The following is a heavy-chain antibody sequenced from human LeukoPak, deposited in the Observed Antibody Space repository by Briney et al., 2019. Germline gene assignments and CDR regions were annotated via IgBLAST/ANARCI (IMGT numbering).Heavy chain of an antibody. CDR1: GGSISSGGYY. Sequence: SQTLSLTCTVSGGSISSGGYYWSWIRQPPGKGLEWIGYIYHSGSTYYNPSLMSRVTISVDRSKNQFSLKLSSVTAADTAVYYCARGKKSIAARFRLAGFDPWGQGTLVTASS. CDR2: IYHSGST. CDR3: ARGKKSIAARFRLAGFDP. V-gene: IGHV4-30-2*01. D-gene: IGHD6-6*01. J-gene: IGHJ5*02.